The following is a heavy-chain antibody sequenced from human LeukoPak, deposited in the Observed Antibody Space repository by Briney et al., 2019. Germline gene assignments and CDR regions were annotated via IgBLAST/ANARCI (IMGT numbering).Heavy chain of an antibody. D-gene: IGHD2/OR15-2a*01. J-gene: IGHJ1*01. CDR1: GFTFSGDW. CDR2: ISGSGGST. Sequence: GGSLRLSCVASGFTFSGDWMHWVRQAPGKGLEWVSAISGSGGSTYYADSVKGRFTISRDNSKNTLYLQMNSLRAEDTAVYYCAKDNFYAEYFQHWGQGTLVTVSS. CDR3: AKDNFYAEYFQH. V-gene: IGHV3-23*01.